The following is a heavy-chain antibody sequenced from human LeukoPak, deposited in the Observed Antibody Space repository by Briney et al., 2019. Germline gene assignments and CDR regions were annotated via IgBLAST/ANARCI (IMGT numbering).Heavy chain of an antibody. CDR3: ARELSSNWFDP. CDR2: IYYSGST. CDR1: GGSISSYY. J-gene: IGHJ5*02. Sequence: SETLSLTCTVSGGSISSYYWSWIRKPPGKGLEWIGYIYYSGSTNYNPSLKSRVTISVDTSKNQFSLKLSSVTAADTAVYYCARELSSNWFDPWGQGTLVTVSS. V-gene: IGHV4-59*01. D-gene: IGHD3-16*02.